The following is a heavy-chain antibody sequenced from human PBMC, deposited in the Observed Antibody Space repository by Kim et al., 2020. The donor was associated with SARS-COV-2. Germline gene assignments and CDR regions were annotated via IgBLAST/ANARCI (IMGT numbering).Heavy chain of an antibody. D-gene: IGHD3-9*01. J-gene: IGHJ4*02. CDR3: AREAKDNDILTGSN. V-gene: IGHV4-39*07. CDR1: GCSISSSSYY. Sequence: SETLSLTCTVSGCSISSSSYYWGWIRQPPGRGLEWIGTIYYTGATHYNPSLKSRVTISEDTSNNQFSLKLSSVTAPDTAVYFCAREAKDNDILTGSNWGQGTLVTVSS. CDR2: IYYTGAT.